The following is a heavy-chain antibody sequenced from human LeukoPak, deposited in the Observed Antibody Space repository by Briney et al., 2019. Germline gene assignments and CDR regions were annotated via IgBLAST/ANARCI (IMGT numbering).Heavy chain of an antibody. J-gene: IGHJ6*03. CDR1: GFTFSSYW. V-gene: IGHV3-7*04. CDR2: IKQDGSEK. CDR3: ARGHSGFVYYYYYYMDV. Sequence: PGGSLRLSCAASGFTFSSYWMSWVRQAPGKGLEWVANIKQDGSEKYYVDSVKGRFTISRDNAKNSLYLQMNSLRAEDTAVYYCARGHSGFVYYYYYYMDVWGKGTTVTISS. D-gene: IGHD5-12*01.